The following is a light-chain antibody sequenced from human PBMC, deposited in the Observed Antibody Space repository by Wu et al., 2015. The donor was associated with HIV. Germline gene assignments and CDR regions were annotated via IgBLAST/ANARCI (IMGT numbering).Light chain of an antibody. CDR3: HHTYFAPHS. CDR1: GDIGNS. J-gene: IGKJ4*01. CDR2: AAS. Sequence: DIHLAQSPSSLSASVGDRVTITCRASGDIGNSLNWYQKKPGKAPGLLIYAASSLHSGVPSRFSGSGSGTDFTLTISGLQPEDFATYYCHHTYFAPHSFGGGTKLRSN. V-gene: IGKV1-39*01.